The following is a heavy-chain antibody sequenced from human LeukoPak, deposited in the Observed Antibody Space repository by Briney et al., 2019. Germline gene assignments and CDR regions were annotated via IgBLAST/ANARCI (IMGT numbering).Heavy chain of an antibody. CDR2: IKQDGSEK. D-gene: IGHD6-6*01. CDR1: GFTFSSYW. V-gene: IGHV3-7*01. CDR3: AREYSSSPGVNWFDP. Sequence: PGGSLRLSCAASGFTFSSYWMSWVRQAPGKGLEWVANIKQDGSEKYYVDSVKGRFTISRDNAKNSLYLQMNSLRAEDTAVYYCAREYSSSPGVNWFDPWGQGTLVTVSS. J-gene: IGHJ5*02.